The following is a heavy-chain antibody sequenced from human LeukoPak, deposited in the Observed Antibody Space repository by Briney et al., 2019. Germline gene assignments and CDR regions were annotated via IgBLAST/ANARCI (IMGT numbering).Heavy chain of an antibody. Sequence: GGSLRLSCAASGFTLSSYSMNWVRQAPGEGPEWVSYISSDSTTIYYADSVKGRFTISRDNAKNSLYLQMNRLRAEDTAVYYCARPIAAAAAYNWFDPWGQGTLVTVSS. V-gene: IGHV3-48*04. D-gene: IGHD6-13*01. CDR1: GFTLSSYS. J-gene: IGHJ5*02. CDR3: ARPIAAAAAYNWFDP. CDR2: ISSDSTTI.